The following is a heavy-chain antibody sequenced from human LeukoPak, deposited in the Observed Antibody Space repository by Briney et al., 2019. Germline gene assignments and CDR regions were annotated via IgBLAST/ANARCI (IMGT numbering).Heavy chain of an antibody. J-gene: IGHJ4*02. CDR3: AKDREGGYCSGGSCSFDY. V-gene: IGHV3-23*01. CDR1: GSTFSSYA. D-gene: IGHD2-15*01. Sequence: GGSLRLSCAASGSTFSSYAMSWVRQAPGKGLEWVSGISGSGVITYNADSVKGRFTISRDNSKNTLHLQMNSLRAEDTAVYYCAKDREGGYCSGGSCSFDYWGQGTLVTVSA. CDR2: ISGSGVIT.